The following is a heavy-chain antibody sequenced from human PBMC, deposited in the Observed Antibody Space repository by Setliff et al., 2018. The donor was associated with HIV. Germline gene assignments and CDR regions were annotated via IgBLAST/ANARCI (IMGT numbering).Heavy chain of an antibody. CDR1: GGSISSGSYY. CDR2: IYNSGST. D-gene: IGHD5-12*01. V-gene: IGHV4-61*02. J-gene: IGHJ4*02. CDR3: ARQNSGYAPGPFDY. Sequence: PSETLSLTCFVSGGSISSGSYYWSWIRQPAGKGLEWIGRIYNSGSTIYNPSLKSRVTLSLDTSKNQFSLKLTSVTAADTAVYYCARQNSGYAPGPFDYWGQGILVTVSS.